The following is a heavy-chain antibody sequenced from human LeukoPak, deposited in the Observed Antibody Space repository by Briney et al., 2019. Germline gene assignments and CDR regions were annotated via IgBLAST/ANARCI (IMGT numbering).Heavy chain of an antibody. CDR2: IIPIFGTA. V-gene: IGHV1-69*13. J-gene: IGHJ5*02. CDR3: ARDSQGYCSSTSCYSGFDP. D-gene: IGHD2-2*01. CDR1: GGTFSSYA. Sequence: GASVKVSCKASGGTFSSYAISWVRQAPGQGLEWMGGIIPIFGTANYAQKFQGRVTITADESTSTAYMELSSLRSEDTAVYYCARDSQGYCSSTSCYSGFDPWGQGTLVTVSS.